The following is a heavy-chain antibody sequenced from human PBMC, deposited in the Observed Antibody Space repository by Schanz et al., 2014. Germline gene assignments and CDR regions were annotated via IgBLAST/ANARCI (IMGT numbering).Heavy chain of an antibody. V-gene: IGHV3-23*01. J-gene: IGHJ4*02. CDR2: MNESHSTI. Sequence: EVQLLESGGGLVEPGGSLRLSCAASGFSFSSYAVGWVRQARGKGLEWVSAMNESHSTIYYADSVRGRFTISRDNAENTLFLQMNSLRAEDTAVYYCTTDNGHFAFDFWGQGTLVTVSS. D-gene: IGHD2-8*01. CDR1: GFSFSSYA. CDR3: TTDNGHFAFDF.